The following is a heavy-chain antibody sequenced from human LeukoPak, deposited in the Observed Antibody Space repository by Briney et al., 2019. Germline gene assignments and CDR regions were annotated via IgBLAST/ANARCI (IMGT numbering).Heavy chain of an antibody. V-gene: IGHV5-51*01. J-gene: IGHJ4*02. D-gene: IGHD3-10*01. CDR3: ARLYYGSGSLYYFDY. CDR1: GYSFTSYW. Sequence: GESLKISCKGSGYSFTSYWIGWVRQMPGKGLEWMGIIYPGDSDTRYSPSFQGQVTISADKSISTAYLQWSSLKASDTAMYYCARLYYGSGSLYYFDYWGQRTLVTVSS. CDR2: IYPGDSDT.